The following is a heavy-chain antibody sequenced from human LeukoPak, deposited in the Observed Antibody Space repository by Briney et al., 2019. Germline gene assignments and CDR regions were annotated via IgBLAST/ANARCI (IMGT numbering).Heavy chain of an antibody. Sequence: GGSLRLSCAASGLTFSDYYMFWIRQAPEKGLEWVSYISSSGSFIYYADSVKGQFTISRDNAKNSLYLQMNSLRAEDTAVYYCARETHYDSSGYHNDYWGQGTLVTVSS. D-gene: IGHD3-22*01. CDR1: GLTFSDYY. J-gene: IGHJ4*02. CDR2: ISSSGSFI. CDR3: ARETHYDSSGYHNDY. V-gene: IGHV3-11*04.